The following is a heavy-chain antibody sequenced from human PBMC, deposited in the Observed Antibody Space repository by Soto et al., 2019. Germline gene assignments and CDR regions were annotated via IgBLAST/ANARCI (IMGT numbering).Heavy chain of an antibody. CDR1: GYIFTGYY. CDR2: VNPNSGDT. V-gene: IGHV1-2*04. Sequence: ASVKVSCKASGYIFTGYYMHWVRQAPGQGLEWMGWVNPNSGDTNYTQKFQGWVTMTRDTSISTAYMELSRLRSDDTAVYYCATSRISIAVAGETEYYFDYWGQGTLVTVSS. D-gene: IGHD6-19*01. CDR3: ATSRISIAVAGETEYYFDY. J-gene: IGHJ4*02.